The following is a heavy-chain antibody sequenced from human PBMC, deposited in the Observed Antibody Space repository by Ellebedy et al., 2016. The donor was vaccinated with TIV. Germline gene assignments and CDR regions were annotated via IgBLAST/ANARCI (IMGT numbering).Heavy chain of an antibody. CDR2: ISYDESNE. CDR1: EFTFSGYG. V-gene: IGHV3-30*18. Sequence: SLKISCAASEFTFSGYGMHWVRQAPGKGLEWVAVISYDESNEYYADSVKGRFTISRDNSKNTLYLHMNSLRAEDTAVYYCAKGADKYYFYGLDVWGQGTTVTVSS. J-gene: IGHJ6*02. CDR3: AKGADKYYFYGLDV.